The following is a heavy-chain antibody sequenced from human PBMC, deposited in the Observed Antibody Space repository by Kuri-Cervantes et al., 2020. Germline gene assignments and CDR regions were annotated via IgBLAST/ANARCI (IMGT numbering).Heavy chain of an antibody. CDR1: GYTLTELS. CDR2: FDPEDGET. D-gene: IGHD1-26*01. CDR3: ATAEPGMAYYYYGMDV. J-gene: IGHJ6*01. Sequence: ASVKVSCKVSGYTLTELSMHWVRQAPGKGLEWMGGFDPEDGETIYAQKFQGRVTMTEDTSTDTAYMELSSLRSENTAVYYCATAEPGMAYYYYGMDVWGQGTTVTCAS. V-gene: IGHV1-24*01.